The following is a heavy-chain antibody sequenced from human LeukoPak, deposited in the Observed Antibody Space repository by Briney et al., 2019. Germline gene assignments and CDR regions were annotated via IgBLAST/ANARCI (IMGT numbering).Heavy chain of an antibody. Sequence: GGSLRLSCAASGFTFSSYAMSWVRQAPGKGLEWVSGISGSGGGTYYVDSVKGRFTISRDNSKNTLYLQMNSLRADDTAVYFCAKEGSLRNFGLHAVFDYWGQGTLVTVSS. CDR3: AKEGSLRNFGLHAVFDY. D-gene: IGHD3/OR15-3a*01. V-gene: IGHV3-23*01. J-gene: IGHJ4*02. CDR1: GFTFSSYA. CDR2: ISGSGGGT.